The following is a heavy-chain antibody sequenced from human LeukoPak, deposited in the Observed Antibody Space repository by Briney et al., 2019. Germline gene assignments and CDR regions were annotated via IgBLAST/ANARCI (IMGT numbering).Heavy chain of an antibody. J-gene: IGHJ6*03. Sequence: PSETLSLTCTVSGGSISSGGYYWNWIRQPPGKGLEWIGYIYRSGSTYYNPSLKSRVTISVDTSKNQFSLKLSSVTAADTAVYYCAREAHSSGWYGSLYYYYMDVWGKGTTVTVSS. CDR1: GGSISSGGYY. D-gene: IGHD6-19*01. V-gene: IGHV4-61*08. CDR2: IYRSGST. CDR3: AREAHSSGWYGSLYYYYMDV.